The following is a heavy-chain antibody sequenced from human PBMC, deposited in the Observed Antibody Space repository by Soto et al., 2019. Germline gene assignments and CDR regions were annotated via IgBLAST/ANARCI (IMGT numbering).Heavy chain of an antibody. Sequence: AGGSLRLSCAASGFTFSSYEMNWVRQAPGKGLEWVSYISSSGSTIYYADSVKGRFTISRDNAKNSLYLQMNSLRAEDTAVYYCARDTSILGAGDFWSGYYWSYFDYWGQGTLVTVSS. CDR3: ARDTSILGAGDFWSGYYWSYFDY. CDR1: GFTFSSYE. J-gene: IGHJ4*02. CDR2: ISSSGSTI. V-gene: IGHV3-48*03. D-gene: IGHD3-3*01.